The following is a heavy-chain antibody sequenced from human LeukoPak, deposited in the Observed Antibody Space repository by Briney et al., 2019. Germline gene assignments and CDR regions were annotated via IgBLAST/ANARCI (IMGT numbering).Heavy chain of an antibody. CDR3: AKVKGFEGYCNITSCLADY. Sequence: PGGSLRLSCAASGFTFSNYAMSWVRQAPGRGLEWVSAISSSGGSTYYADSVEGRFTISRDNSKNTLSLQLNSLRSEDTALYYCAKVKGFEGYCNITSCLADYWGQGTLVTVSS. CDR1: GFTFSNYA. J-gene: IGHJ4*02. CDR2: ISSSGGST. V-gene: IGHV3-23*01. D-gene: IGHD2-2*01.